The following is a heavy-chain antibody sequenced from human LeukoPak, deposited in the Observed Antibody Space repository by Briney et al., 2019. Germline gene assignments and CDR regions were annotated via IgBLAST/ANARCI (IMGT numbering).Heavy chain of an antibody. J-gene: IGHJ5*02. V-gene: IGHV4-31*03. Sequence: PSETLSLTCTVSGGSISSGGYYWSWIRQHPGKGLEWIGYIYYSGSTYYNPSLKSRATISVDTSKNQFSLKLSSVTAADTAVYYCASCTNGGNWFDPWGQGTLVTVSS. CDR2: IYYSGST. D-gene: IGHD2-8*01. CDR3: ASCTNGGNWFDP. CDR1: GGSISSGGYY.